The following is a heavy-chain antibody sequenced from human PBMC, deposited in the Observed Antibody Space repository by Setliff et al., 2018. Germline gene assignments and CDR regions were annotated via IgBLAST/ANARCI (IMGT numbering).Heavy chain of an antibody. D-gene: IGHD3-22*01. J-gene: IGHJ4*02. CDR3: ARAYYDSSGYYPLVY. V-gene: IGHV2-26*01. CDR2: IFSNDEK. Sequence: PPGKALEWLAHIFSNDEKSYSTSLKSRLTISKDTSKSQVVLTMTNMDPVDTATYYCARAYYDSSGYYPLVYWGQGTLVTVSS.